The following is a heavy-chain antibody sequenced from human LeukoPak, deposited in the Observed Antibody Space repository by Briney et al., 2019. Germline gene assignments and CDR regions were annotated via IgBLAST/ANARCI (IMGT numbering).Heavy chain of an antibody. CDR3: ARDLGYRSSTSCWILDY. CDR2: INHSGST. D-gene: IGHD2-2*01. CDR1: GGSFSGYY. Sequence: SETLSLTCAVSGGSFSGYYWSWIRQPPGKGLEWIGEINHSGSTNYNPSLKSRVTISVDTSKNQFSLKLSSVTAADTAVYYCARDLGYRSSTSCWILDYWGQGTLVTVSS. J-gene: IGHJ4*02. V-gene: IGHV4-34*01.